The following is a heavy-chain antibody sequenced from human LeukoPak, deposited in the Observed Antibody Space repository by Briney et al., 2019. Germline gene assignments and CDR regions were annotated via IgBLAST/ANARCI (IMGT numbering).Heavy chain of an antibody. Sequence: SETLSLTCTVSGGSISSYYWSWIRQPPGKGLEWIGYIYYSGSTNYNPSLKSRVTISVDTSKNQFSLKLSSVTAADTAVYYCARQEGPSSSRYYFDYWGQGTLVTVSS. V-gene: IGHV4-59*08. J-gene: IGHJ4*02. CDR1: GGSISSYY. CDR2: IYYSGST. D-gene: IGHD6-13*01. CDR3: ARQEGPSSSRYYFDY.